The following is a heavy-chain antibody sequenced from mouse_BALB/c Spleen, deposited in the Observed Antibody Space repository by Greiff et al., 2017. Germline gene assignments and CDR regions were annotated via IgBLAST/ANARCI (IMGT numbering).Heavy chain of an antibody. J-gene: IGHJ4*01. CDR3: TRGDYRGAMDY. CDR2: ISSGGSYT. V-gene: IGHV5-6-4*01. Sequence: EVKLMESGGGLVKPGGSLKLSCAASGFTFSSYTMSWVRQTPEKRLEWVATISSGGSYTYYPDSVKGRFTISRDNAKNTLYLQMSSLKSEDTAMYYCTRGDYRGAMDYWGQGTSVTVSS. D-gene: IGHD2-4*01. CDR1: GFTFSSYT.